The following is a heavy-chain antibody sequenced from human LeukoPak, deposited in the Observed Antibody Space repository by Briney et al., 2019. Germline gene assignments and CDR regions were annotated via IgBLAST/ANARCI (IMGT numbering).Heavy chain of an antibody. CDR1: GYTFTSYG. D-gene: IGHD7-27*01. CDR2: ISAYNGNT. J-gene: IGHJ4*02. V-gene: IGHV1-18*01. Sequence: ASVKVSCKASGYTFTSYGLNWVRQAPGQGLEWMGWISAYNGNTNYAQRHQGRVTMTTDTSTSTAYMELRSLRSDDTAVYYCARARGAGDFDYWGQGTLVTVSS. CDR3: ARARGAGDFDY.